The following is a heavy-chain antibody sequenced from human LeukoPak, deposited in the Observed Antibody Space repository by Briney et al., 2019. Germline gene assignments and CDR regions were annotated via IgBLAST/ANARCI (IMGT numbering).Heavy chain of an antibody. CDR3: AAELSGGYFDY. CDR1: GYMFTELS. CDR2: FDPEDDEK. V-gene: IGHV1-24*01. Sequence: ASVKVSSKVSGYMFTELSMHWVRQAPGKGLEWMGGFDPEDDEKMYAQKFQGRVTMTEDTSTDTAYMELSSLRSEDTAVYYCAAELSGGYFDYWGQGTLVTVSS. D-gene: IGHD3-22*01. J-gene: IGHJ4*02.